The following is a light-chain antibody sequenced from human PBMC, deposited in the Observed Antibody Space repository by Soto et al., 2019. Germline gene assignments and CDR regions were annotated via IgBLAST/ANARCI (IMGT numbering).Light chain of an antibody. V-gene: IGLV1-47*02. J-gene: IGLJ3*02. CDR2: SNN. CDR3: AAWDDSLSGLGV. Sequence: QAVVTQPPSASGTPGQRVTISCSGSSSNIGSNYVYWYQQLPGTAPKLLIHSNNQRPSGVPDRFSGSKSDTSASLAITGLRSEDEADYYCAAWDDSLSGLGVFGGGTKLTVL. CDR1: SSNIGSNY.